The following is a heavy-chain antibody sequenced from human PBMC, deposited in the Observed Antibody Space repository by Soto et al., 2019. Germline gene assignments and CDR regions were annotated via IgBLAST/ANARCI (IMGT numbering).Heavy chain of an antibody. CDR3: ARQQKSIAVVRFTYYFDY. J-gene: IGHJ4*02. V-gene: IGHV4-39*01. CDR2: IYYSGST. D-gene: IGHD6-19*01. Sequence: PSETLPLTCTVSGGSISSSSYYWGWIRQPPGKGLEWIGSIYYSGSTYYNPSLKSRVTISVDTSKNQFSLKLSSVTAADTAVYYCARQQKSIAVVRFTYYFDYWGQGTLVTVSS. CDR1: GGSISSSSYY.